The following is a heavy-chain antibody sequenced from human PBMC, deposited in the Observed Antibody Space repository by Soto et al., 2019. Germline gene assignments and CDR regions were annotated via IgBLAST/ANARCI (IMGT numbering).Heavy chain of an antibody. V-gene: IGHV3-73*02. CDR3: TSQGYSYGFVY. CDR2: IRSKANSYAT. D-gene: IGHD5-18*01. J-gene: IGHJ4*02. Sequence: EVQLVESGGGLVQPGGSLKLSCAASGFTFSGSAMHWVRQASGKGLEWVGRIRSKANSYATAYVASVKGRFTISRDDSKTTAYLQMNSLTPEDTAVYYCTSQGYSYGFVYWGQGTLVSVSS. CDR1: GFTFSGSA.